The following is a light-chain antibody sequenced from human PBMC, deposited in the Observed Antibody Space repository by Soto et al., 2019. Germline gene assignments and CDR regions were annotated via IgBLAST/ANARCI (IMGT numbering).Light chain of an antibody. CDR1: QTINNN. Sequence: IAMTQAPATLSVSPGERATLSCRASQTINNNVAWYQQKPGQAPRLLIDDASNRATGIPARFSGSGSGTDFTLTISSLEPEDFAVYYCQQRSNWPRTFGQGTKVDIK. CDR2: DAS. J-gene: IGKJ1*01. CDR3: QQRSNWPRT. V-gene: IGKV3-11*01.